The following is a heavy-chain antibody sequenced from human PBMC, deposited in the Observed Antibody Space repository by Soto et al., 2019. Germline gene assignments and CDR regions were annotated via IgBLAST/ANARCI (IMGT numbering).Heavy chain of an antibody. D-gene: IGHD6-6*01. CDR3: ARRGSSSDWFDP. Sequence: LSLPCTVSGGSISSGGYYWSWIRHHPGKGLEWIGYIYYSGSTYYNPSLKSRVTISVDSSKNQFSLKLSSVTAADTAVYYCARRGSSSDWFDPWGQGTLVTVSS. J-gene: IGHJ5*02. CDR2: IYYSGST. V-gene: IGHV4-31*03. CDR1: GGSISSGGYY.